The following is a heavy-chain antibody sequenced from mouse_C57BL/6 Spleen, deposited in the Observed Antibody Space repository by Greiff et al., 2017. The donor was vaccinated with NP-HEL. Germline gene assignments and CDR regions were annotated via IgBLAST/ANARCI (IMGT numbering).Heavy chain of an antibody. Sequence: DVKLVESGGGLVKPGGSLKLSCAASGFTFSDYGMHWVRQAPEKGLEWVAYISSGSSTIYYADTVKGRFTISRDNAKNTLFLQMTSLRSEDTAMYYCAEGDPAWFAYWGQGTLVTVSA. CDR3: AEGDPAWFAY. V-gene: IGHV5-17*01. CDR2: ISSGSSTI. CDR1: GFTFSDYG. J-gene: IGHJ3*01. D-gene: IGHD3-3*01.